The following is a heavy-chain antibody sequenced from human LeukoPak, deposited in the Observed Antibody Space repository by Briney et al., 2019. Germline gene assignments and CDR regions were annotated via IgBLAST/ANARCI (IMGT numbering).Heavy chain of an antibody. V-gene: IGHV4-34*01. Sequence: PSETLSLTCAVYGGSFSGYYWSWIRQPQGKGLEWIGEINHSGSTNYNPSLKSRVTISVDTSKNQFSLKLSSVTAADTAVYYCASPWGPGSHWGQGTLVTVSS. CDR1: GGSFSGYY. D-gene: IGHD3-10*01. J-gene: IGHJ4*02. CDR2: INHSGST. CDR3: ASPWGPGSH.